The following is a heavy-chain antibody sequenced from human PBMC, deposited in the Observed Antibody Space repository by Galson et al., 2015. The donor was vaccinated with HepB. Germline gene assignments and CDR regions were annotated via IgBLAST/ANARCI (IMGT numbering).Heavy chain of an antibody. V-gene: IGHV1-69*13. CDR1: GGTFSSYA. D-gene: IGHD1-26*01. CDR2: IIPIFGTA. Sequence: SVKVSCKASGGTFSSYAISWVRQAPGQGLEWMGGIIPIFGTANYAQKSQGRVTITADESTSTAYMELSSLRSEDTAVYYCARDRGSYAPLHWGQGTLVTVSS. CDR3: ARDRGSYAPLH. J-gene: IGHJ1*01.